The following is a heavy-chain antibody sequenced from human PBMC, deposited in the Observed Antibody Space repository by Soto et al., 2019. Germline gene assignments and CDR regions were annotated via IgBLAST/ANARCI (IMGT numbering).Heavy chain of an antibody. CDR1: GFTFSSYA. V-gene: IGHV3-23*01. Sequence: GGSLRLSCAASGFTFSSYAMSWVRQAPGKGLEWVSAISGSGGSTYYADSVKGRFTISRDNSKNTLYLQMNSLRAEDTAVYYCAKDILIRRWNEDAFDIWGQGTMVTVSS. D-gene: IGHD1-1*01. CDR3: AKDILIRRWNEDAFDI. J-gene: IGHJ3*02. CDR2: ISGSGGST.